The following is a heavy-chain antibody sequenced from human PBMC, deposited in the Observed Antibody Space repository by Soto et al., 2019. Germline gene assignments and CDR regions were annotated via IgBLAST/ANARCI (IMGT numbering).Heavy chain of an antibody. Sequence: ASVKVSCKASGYTFTSYYMHWVRQAPGQGLERKGIINPSGGSTSYAQKFKGRVTMTRDTSTSTVYMELSSLRSEDTAVYYCAIDLDDISGWPTTDYGMDVWGQGTSVTVSS. CDR1: GYTFTSYY. CDR2: INPSGGST. J-gene: IGHJ6*02. D-gene: IGHD6-19*01. CDR3: AIDLDDISGWPTTDYGMDV. V-gene: IGHV1-46*01.